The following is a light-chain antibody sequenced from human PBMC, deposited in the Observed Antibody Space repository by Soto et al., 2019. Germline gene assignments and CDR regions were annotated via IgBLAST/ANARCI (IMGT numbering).Light chain of an antibody. V-gene: IGKV1-5*01. CDR3: LQDYNFPWT. CDR1: KSFSSW. CDR2: DAS. Sequence: GGRVTITCRASKSFSSWVAWDHQKPGKAPKLMIYDASTLQTGVPSRFIVSGSGTDLTLTISSLQPDDFASYYWLQDYNFPWTFGQGTKVDIK. J-gene: IGKJ1*01.